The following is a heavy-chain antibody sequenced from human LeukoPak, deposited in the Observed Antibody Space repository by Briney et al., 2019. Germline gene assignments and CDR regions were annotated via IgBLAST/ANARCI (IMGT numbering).Heavy chain of an antibody. V-gene: IGHV1-8*02. CDR1: GYTFTGYY. Sequence: ASVKVSCKASGYTFTGYYMHWVRQATGQGLEWMGYMNPNSGHTGYAQKFQGSVTMTRNTSISSTYMELSSLRSEDTAVYYCARASGYEFDYWGQGTLVTVSS. D-gene: IGHD5-12*01. CDR3: ARASGYEFDY. CDR2: MNPNSGHT. J-gene: IGHJ4*02.